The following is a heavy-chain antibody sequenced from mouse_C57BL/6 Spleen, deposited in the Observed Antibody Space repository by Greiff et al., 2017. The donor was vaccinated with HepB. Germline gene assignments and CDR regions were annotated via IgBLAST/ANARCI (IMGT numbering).Heavy chain of an antibody. V-gene: IGHV3-6*01. Sequence: ESGPGLVKPSQSLSLTCSVTGYSITSGYYWNWIRQFPGNKLEWMGYISYDGSNNYNPSLKNRISITRDTSKNQFFLKLSSVTTEDTATYYCARDYYDYSDYWGQGTTLTVSS. J-gene: IGHJ2*01. CDR2: ISYDGSN. CDR1: GYSITSGYY. D-gene: IGHD2-4*01. CDR3: ARDYYDYSDY.